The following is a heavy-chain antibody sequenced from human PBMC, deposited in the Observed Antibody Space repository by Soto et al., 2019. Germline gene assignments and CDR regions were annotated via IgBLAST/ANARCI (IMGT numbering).Heavy chain of an antibody. CDR2: IYYSGST. J-gene: IGHJ4*02. CDR1: GGSISSSSYY. Sequence: SETLSLTCTVSGGSISSSSYYWGWIRQPPGKGLEWIGSIYYSGSTYYNPSLKSRVTISVDTSKNQFSLKLSSVTAADTAVYYCARHVHYYGSGSYPDYWGQGTLVTVSS. D-gene: IGHD3-10*01. V-gene: IGHV4-39*01. CDR3: ARHVHYYGSGSYPDY.